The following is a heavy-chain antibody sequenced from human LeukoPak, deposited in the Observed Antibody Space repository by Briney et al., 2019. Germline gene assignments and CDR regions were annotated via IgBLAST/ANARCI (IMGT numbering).Heavy chain of an antibody. V-gene: IGHV3-23*01. J-gene: IGHJ4*02. CDR3: AKDPASVVDPYYFDY. Sequence: GGTLRLSCAASGFTFSSYGMSWVRQAPGKGLEWVSAISGSDGSTYYADSVKGRFTISRDNSKNTLYLQMNSLRAEDTAVYYCAKDPASVVDPYYFDYWGQGTLVTVSS. CDR2: ISGSDGST. CDR1: GFTFSSYG. D-gene: IGHD2-15*01.